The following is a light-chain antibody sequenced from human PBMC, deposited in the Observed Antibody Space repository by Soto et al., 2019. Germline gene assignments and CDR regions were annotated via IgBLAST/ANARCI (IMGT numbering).Light chain of an antibody. V-gene: IGLV2-8*01. Sequence: SALTQPPSASGSPGQSVTISCTGTSSDVGGYNYVSWYQQHPGKAPKLLIYLVTKRPSGVPDRFSGSKSGNTASLTVSGLQAEDEADYYCSSYAGSNNLRVFGGGTKLTV. J-gene: IGLJ2*01. CDR3: SSYAGSNNLRV. CDR2: LVT. CDR1: SSDVGGYNY.